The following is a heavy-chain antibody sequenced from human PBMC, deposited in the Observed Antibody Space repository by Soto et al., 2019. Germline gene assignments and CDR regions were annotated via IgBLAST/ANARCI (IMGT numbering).Heavy chain of an antibody. J-gene: IGHJ4*02. D-gene: IGHD2-15*01. Sequence: GVLRLSCAASGFTFSNYWMTWVRQAPGKGLEWVANMKEDGGEIYYLDSVKGRFTISRDNAKNSLYLQMNNLRAEDTAVYSCARGWAALDYWGQGTLVTVSS. V-gene: IGHV3-7*01. CDR2: MKEDGGEI. CDR3: ARGWAALDY. CDR1: GFTFSNYW.